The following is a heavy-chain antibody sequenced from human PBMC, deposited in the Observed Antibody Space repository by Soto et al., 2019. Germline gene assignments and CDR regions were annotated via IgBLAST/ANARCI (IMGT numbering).Heavy chain of an antibody. J-gene: IGHJ6*03. CDR3: ARALGGKCDYVNYYYYYMDV. Sequence: SETLSLTCAVYGGSFSGYYWSWIRQPPGRGLEWIGEINHSGSTNYNPSLKSRVTISVDTSKNQFSLKLSSVTAADTAVYYCARALGGKCDYVNYYYYYMDVWGKGTTVTVSS. D-gene: IGHD4-17*01. V-gene: IGHV4-34*01. CDR2: INHSGST. CDR1: GGSFSGYY.